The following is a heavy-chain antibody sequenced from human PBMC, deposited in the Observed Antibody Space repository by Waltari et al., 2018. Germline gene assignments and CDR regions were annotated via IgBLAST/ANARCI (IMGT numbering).Heavy chain of an antibody. V-gene: IGHV4-38-2*02. CDR1: GYSITSGYY. D-gene: IGHD6-13*01. J-gene: IGHJ4*02. CDR3: ARAPMSGAATGTLDF. Sequence: QVQLQESGPGLVKPSETLSLTCTVSGYSITSGYYWGCIRQPPGKGLEWIGSIYHSGNTYYNPSLKGRLTISVDTSKNQFSLRPSSVTAADTAVYYCARAPMSGAATGTLDFWGLGSLVTVSP. CDR2: IYHSGNT.